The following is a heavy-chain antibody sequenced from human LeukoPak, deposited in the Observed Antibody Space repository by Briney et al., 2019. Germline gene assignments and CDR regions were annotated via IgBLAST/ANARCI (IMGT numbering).Heavy chain of an antibody. CDR2: IYYSGST. D-gene: IGHD2-2*01. Sequence: PSETLSLTCTGSGGSISSSSYYWGWIRQPPGKGLEWIGSIYYSGSTYYNPSLKSRVTISVDTSKNQFSLKLSSVTAADTAVYYCARPDSVPAAKGFDPWGQGTLVTVSS. CDR3: ARPDSVPAAKGFDP. CDR1: GGSISSSSYY. J-gene: IGHJ5*02. V-gene: IGHV4-39*01.